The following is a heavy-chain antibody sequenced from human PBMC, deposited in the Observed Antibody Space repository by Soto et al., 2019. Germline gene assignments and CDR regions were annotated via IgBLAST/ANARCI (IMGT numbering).Heavy chain of an antibody. D-gene: IGHD3-22*01. Sequence: NPSETLSLTXTVSGGSISSYYWSWIRQPAGKGLEWIERIYTSGSTNYNPSLKSRVTMSVDTSKNQFSLKLSSVTAADTAVYYCAREYYYDSSGYHGTVFDYWGQGTLVTVSS. V-gene: IGHV4-4*07. J-gene: IGHJ4*02. CDR1: GGSISSYY. CDR3: AREYYYDSSGYHGTVFDY. CDR2: IYTSGST.